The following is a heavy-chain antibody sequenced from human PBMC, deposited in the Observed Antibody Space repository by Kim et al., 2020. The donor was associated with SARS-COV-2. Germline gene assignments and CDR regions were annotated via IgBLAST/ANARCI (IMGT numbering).Heavy chain of an antibody. D-gene: IGHD5-18*01. V-gene: IGHV1-8*01. CDR1: GYTFTSYD. J-gene: IGHJ6*02. Sequence: ASVKVSCKASGYTFTSYDINWVRQATGQGLEWMGWMNPNSGNTGYAQKFQGRVTMTRNTSISTAYMELSSLRSEDTAVYYCARAAMSLVRRKYYYYYYGMDVWGQGTTVTVSS. CDR2: MNPNSGNT. CDR3: ARAAMSLVRRKYYYYYYGMDV.